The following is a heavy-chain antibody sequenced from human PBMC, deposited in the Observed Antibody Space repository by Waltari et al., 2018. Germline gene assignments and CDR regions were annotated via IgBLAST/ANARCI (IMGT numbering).Heavy chain of an antibody. V-gene: IGHV3-23*01. CDR3: AKDRSIAAQFDY. CDR2: ITGSGSST. D-gene: IGHD6-6*01. J-gene: IGHJ4*02. CDR1: GFTFSSYA. Sequence: EVQLLESGGGLVQPGGSLRLSCAASGFTFSSYAMSWVRQAPGKGLEWVSAITGSGSSTYYAVSVKGRFTISRDNSKNTLYLQMNSLRAEDTAVYYCAKDRSIAAQFDYWGQGTLVTVSS.